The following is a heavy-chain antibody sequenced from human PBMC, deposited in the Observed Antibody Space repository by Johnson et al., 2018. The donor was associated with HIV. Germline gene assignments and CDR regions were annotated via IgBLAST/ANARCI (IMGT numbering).Heavy chain of an antibody. CDR3: ARGGVYKQFLAFEGVGI. CDR2: INSGGGT. J-gene: IGHJ3*02. D-gene: IGHD6-13*01. Sequence: VQLVESGGGLMQPGGSLRLSCAASGLTVSSNYMTWVRQGPGKGLEWVSVINSGGGTYYADSVTGRFTISRDNSKKMLCLHMNSLGAEDTAVYYCARGGVYKQFLAFEGVGIWGQGTVVTVSA. V-gene: IGHV3-66*01. CDR1: GLTVSSNY.